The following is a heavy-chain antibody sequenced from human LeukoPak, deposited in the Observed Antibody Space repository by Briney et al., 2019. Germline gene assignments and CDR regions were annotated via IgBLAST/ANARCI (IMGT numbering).Heavy chain of an antibody. V-gene: IGHV3-30*18. J-gene: IGHJ4*02. D-gene: IGHD4-17*01. Sequence: GGSLRLSCAASGFTFSSYGMHWVRQAPGKGLEWVAVISYDGSNKYYADSVKGRFTISRDNSKNTLNLQMNSLRAEDTAVYYCAEVPLAGYGDDYWGQGTLVTVSS. CDR3: AEVPLAGYGDDY. CDR2: ISYDGSNK. CDR1: GFTFSSYG.